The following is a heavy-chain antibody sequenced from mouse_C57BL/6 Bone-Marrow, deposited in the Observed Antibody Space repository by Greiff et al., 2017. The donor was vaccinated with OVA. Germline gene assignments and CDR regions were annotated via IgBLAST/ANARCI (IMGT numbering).Heavy chain of an antibody. CDR2: IDPETGGT. CDR3: TRRTGTFPFAY. V-gene: IGHV1-15*01. CDR1: GYTFTDYE. D-gene: IGHD4-1*01. Sequence: QVQLQQSGAELVRPGASVTLSCKASGYTFTDYEMHWVKQTPVHGLEWIGAIDPETGGTAYNQKFKGKAILTADKSSSTAYMELRSLTSEDSAVYYCTRRTGTFPFAYWGQGTLVTVSA. J-gene: IGHJ3*01.